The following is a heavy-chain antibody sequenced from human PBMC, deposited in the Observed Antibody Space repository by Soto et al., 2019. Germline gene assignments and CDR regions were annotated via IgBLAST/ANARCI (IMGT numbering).Heavy chain of an antibody. D-gene: IGHD2-2*01. CDR3: ARDCSSSSCSVWRY. V-gene: IGHV3-23*01. J-gene: IGHJ4*02. CDR2: ISGSGGST. CDR1: GFTFSSYA. Sequence: GGSLRLSCAASGFTFSSYAMSWVRQAPGKGLEWVSTISGSGGSTYYVDSVKGRFTISRDISKNTLYLQMNSLRAEDTAVYYCARDCSSSSCSVWRYWGQGTQVTVSS.